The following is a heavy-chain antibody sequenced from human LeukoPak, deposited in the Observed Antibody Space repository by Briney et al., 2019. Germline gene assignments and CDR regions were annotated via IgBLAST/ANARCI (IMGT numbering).Heavy chain of an antibody. J-gene: IGHJ5*02. CDR3: ARDVGILTGYYNGNWFDP. CDR2: IYYSGST. V-gene: IGHV4-59*11. CDR1: GGSISRHY. D-gene: IGHD3-9*01. Sequence: SETLSLNCTVSGGSISRHYWSWIRQPPGKGLEWIGYIYYSGSTNYNPSLKSRVTISVDTSKNQFSLKLSSVTAADTAVYYCARDVGILTGYYNGNWFDPWGQGTLVTVSS.